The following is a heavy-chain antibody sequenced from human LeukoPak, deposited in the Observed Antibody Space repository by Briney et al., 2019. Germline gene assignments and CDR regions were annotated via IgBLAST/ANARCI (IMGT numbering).Heavy chain of an antibody. CDR3: ARCGDIVVVPAADAFDI. CDR2: INPSGGST. CDR1: GYTFTSYY. J-gene: IGHJ3*02. V-gene: IGHV1-46*01. D-gene: IGHD2-2*01. Sequence: GASVKVSCKASGYTFTSYYMHWVRQAPGQGLEWMGIINPSGGSTSYAQKFQGRVTMTRDMSTSTVYMELSSLRSEDTAVYYCARCGDIVVVPAADAFDIWGQGTMVTVSS.